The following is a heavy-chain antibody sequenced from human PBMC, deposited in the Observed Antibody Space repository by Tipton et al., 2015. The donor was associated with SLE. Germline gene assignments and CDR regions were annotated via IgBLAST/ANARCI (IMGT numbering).Heavy chain of an antibody. CDR2: IYYSGST. CDR3: ARGAGSSGDFDD. CDR1: GGSISSSSYY. Sequence: LRLSCTVSGGSISSSSYYWGWIRQPPGKGLEWIGSIYYSGSTYYNPSLKSRVTISVDTSKNQFSLKLSSVTAADTAVYYCARGAGSSGDFDDWGQGTLVTVSS. J-gene: IGHJ4*02. V-gene: IGHV4-39*07. D-gene: IGHD2-15*01.